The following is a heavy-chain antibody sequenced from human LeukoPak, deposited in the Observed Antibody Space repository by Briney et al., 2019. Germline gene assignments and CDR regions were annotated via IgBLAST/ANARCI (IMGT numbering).Heavy chain of an antibody. CDR1: GFTFDDFG. CDR2: INWNGDST. D-gene: IGHD6-13*01. Sequence: RPGGSLRLSCEDSGFTFDDFGMSWVRQAPGKGLEWVSGINWNGDSTGYADSVKGRFTISRDNAKNSLFLQMNSLRVEDTALYYCARVAAAGTRNAFDIWGQGTMVTVS. V-gene: IGHV3-20*04. CDR3: ARVAAAGTRNAFDI. J-gene: IGHJ3*02.